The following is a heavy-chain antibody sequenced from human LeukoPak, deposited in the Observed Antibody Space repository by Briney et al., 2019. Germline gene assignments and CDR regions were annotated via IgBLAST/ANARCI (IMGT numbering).Heavy chain of an antibody. CDR2: IYPGDSDT. J-gene: IGHJ3*02. CDR3: ARPFTIFGVVTAFDI. CDR1: GYIFTSYW. D-gene: IGHD3-3*01. Sequence: GESLKISCKGSGYIFTSYWIGWVRQMPGKGLEWMGIIYPGDSDTRYSPSFQGQVTISADKSISTAYLQWSSLKASDTAMYYCARPFTIFGVVTAFDIWGQGTMVTVSS. V-gene: IGHV5-51*01.